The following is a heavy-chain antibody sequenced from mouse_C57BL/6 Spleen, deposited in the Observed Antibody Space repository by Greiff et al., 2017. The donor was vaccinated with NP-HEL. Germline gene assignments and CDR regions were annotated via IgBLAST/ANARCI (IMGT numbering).Heavy chain of an antibody. J-gene: IGHJ4*01. CDR1: GYTFTSYW. D-gene: IGHD1-1*01. CDR3: AREDYYGSSLYYAMDY. Sequence: QVQLQQPGAELVRPGSSVKLSCKASGYTFTSYWMHWVKQRPIQGLEWIGNIDPSDSETHYNQKFKDKATLTVDKSSSTAYMQLSSLTSEDSAVYYCAREDYYGSSLYYAMDYWGQGTSVTVSS. V-gene: IGHV1-52*01. CDR2: IDPSDSET.